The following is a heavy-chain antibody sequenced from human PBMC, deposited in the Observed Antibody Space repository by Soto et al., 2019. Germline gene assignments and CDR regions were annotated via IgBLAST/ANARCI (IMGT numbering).Heavy chain of an antibody. D-gene: IGHD6-25*01. CDR1: GFTFSSYA. V-gene: IGHV3-30-3*01. Sequence: GGSLRLSCAASGFTFSSYAMHWVRQAPGKGLEWVAVISYDGSNKYYADSVKGRFTISRDNSKNTLYLQMNSLRAEDTAVYYCARDPRVAAIEYYFDYWRQGTLVTVSS. J-gene: IGHJ4*02. CDR2: ISYDGSNK. CDR3: ARDPRVAAIEYYFDY.